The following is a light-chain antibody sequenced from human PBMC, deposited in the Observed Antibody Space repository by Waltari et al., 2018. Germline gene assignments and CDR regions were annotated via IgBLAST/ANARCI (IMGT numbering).Light chain of an antibody. J-gene: IGKJ1*01. CDR1: QGISTS. CDR3: QQGNSFPPT. Sequence: DIQMTQSPSSVSASVGDRVTITCRASQGISTSLAWYQQRPGKPPKVLIYSSSSLQSGVPSRCSGSGAATDVTLTIDGLQPEDFATYYCQQGNSFPPTFGQGTKVEIK. CDR2: SSS. V-gene: IGKV1-12*01.